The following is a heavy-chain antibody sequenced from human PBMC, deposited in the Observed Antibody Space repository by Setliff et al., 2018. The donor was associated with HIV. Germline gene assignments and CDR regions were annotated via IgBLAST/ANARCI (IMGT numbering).Heavy chain of an antibody. CDR2: ISASNGDT. V-gene: IGHV1-18*04. CDR1: GYTFRRFG. J-gene: IGHJ4*02. Sequence: ASVKVSCKASGYTFRRFGITWVRQAPGQGLEWMGWISASNGDTNYAQKFQGRVTMTTDTSTSTAYMELRSLRSDDTAVYYCARDHIAARSVDYWGQGTLVTVSS. D-gene: IGHD6-6*01. CDR3: ARDHIAARSVDY.